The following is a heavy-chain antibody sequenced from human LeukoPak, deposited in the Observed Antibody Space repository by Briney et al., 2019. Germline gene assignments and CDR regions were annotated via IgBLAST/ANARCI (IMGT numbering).Heavy chain of an antibody. CDR2: ISSSSSYI. V-gene: IGHV3-21*01. CDR1: GFTFSSYS. J-gene: IGHJ4*02. CDR3: ARDEGYCSGGSCYVDY. Sequence: IPGGSLRLSCAASGFTFSSYSMNWVRQAPGKGLEWVSSISSSSSYIYYADSVKGRFTISRDNAKNSLYLQMNSLRAEDTAVYYCARDEGYCSGGSCYVDYWGQGTLVTVSS. D-gene: IGHD2-15*01.